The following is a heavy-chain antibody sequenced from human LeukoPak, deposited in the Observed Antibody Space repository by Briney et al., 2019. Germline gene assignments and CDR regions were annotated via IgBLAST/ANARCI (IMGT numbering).Heavy chain of an antibody. CDR3: ARDVMVRGVIPSFVY. CDR1: GYTFTGYY. J-gene: IGHJ4*02. Sequence: ASVKVSCKASGYTFTGYYMLWVRQAPGQGLEWMGWINPNSGGTNYAQKFQGRVTMTRDTSISTAYMELSRLRSDDTAVYYCARDVMVRGVIPSFVYWGQGTLVTVSS. CDR2: INPNSGGT. V-gene: IGHV1-2*02. D-gene: IGHD3-10*01.